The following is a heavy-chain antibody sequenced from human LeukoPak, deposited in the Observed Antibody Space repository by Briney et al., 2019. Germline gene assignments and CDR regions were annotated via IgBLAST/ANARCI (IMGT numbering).Heavy chain of an antibody. V-gene: IGHV4-59*01. CDR1: GGPIRSYY. D-gene: IGHD4-23*01. Sequence: PSETLSLTCTVSGGPIRSYYWSWIRQPPGKGLEWIGYIYYSGSTNYNPSLKSRVTISVDTSKNQFSLKLSSVTAADTAVYYCARDEDYGGNSNNAFDIWGQGTMVTVSS. CDR3: ARDEDYGGNSNNAFDI. J-gene: IGHJ3*02. CDR2: IYYSGST.